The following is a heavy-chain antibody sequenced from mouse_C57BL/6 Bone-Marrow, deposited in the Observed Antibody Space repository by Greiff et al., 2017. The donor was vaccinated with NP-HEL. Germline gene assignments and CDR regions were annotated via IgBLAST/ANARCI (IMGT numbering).Heavy chain of an antibody. CDR1: GYTFTSYG. D-gene: IGHD1-1*01. J-gene: IGHJ1*03. CDR2: IYPRSGNT. CDR3: ARSYYGSSYVYFDV. V-gene: IGHV1-81*01. Sequence: VQLQQSGAELARPGASVKLSCKASGYTFTSYGISWVKQRTGQGLEWIGEIYPRSGNTYYNEKFKGKATLTADKSSSTAYMELRSLTSEDSAVYFCARSYYGSSYVYFDVWGTGTTVTVSS.